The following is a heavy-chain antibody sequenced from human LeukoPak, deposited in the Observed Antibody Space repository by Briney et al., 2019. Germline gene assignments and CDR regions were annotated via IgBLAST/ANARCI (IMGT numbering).Heavy chain of an antibody. CDR3: VRDGEGVAISVNYWFDP. Sequence: ASVKVSCKASGFTFTSYDINWVRQASGQGLEWMGWMNPNNGNTGYAQKFQGRVTMTRDTSISTAYMELRGLRSEDTAVYYCVRDGEGVAISVNYWFDPWGQGALVTVSS. J-gene: IGHJ5*02. CDR2: MNPNNGNT. V-gene: IGHV1-8*01. CDR1: GFTFTSYD. D-gene: IGHD3-10*01.